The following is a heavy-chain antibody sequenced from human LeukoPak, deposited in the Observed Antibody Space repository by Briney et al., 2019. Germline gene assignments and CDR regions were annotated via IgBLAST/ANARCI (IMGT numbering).Heavy chain of an antibody. D-gene: IGHD1-1*01. V-gene: IGHV4-38-2*01. J-gene: IGHJ5*02. Sequence: SETLCLTCDVSDYSISSGYYWGWIRQPPGKGLEGIGSIYHSGSTHYTPSLKSRVTISVDTSKNQLSLKLTSVTAADTAVYHCARGMTYWKGDWFDPGGQGTLVIVSS. CDR2: IYHSGST. CDR3: ARGMTYWKGDWFDP. CDR1: DYSISSGYY.